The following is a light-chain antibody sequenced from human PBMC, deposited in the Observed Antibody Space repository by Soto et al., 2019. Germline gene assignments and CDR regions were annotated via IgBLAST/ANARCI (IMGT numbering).Light chain of an antibody. Sequence: QSALTQPASVSGSPGQSITISCSGSSGDIGGYNFVSWYQHLPGKAPKLIIFEVRFRPSGVSNRFSGSKSGDTASLTISKLLPEDEDDYYCSSYTSTGTLIVFGGGTKVTVL. CDR3: SSYTSTGTLIV. CDR2: EVR. CDR1: SGDIGGYNF. J-gene: IGLJ2*01. V-gene: IGLV2-14*01.